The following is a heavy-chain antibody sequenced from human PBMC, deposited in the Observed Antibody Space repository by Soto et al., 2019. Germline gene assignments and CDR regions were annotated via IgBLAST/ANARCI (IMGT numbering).Heavy chain of an antibody. CDR3: AAPACAATWCSPPHNLDH. CDR2: INPLSGIP. Sequence: QVQLVQSGAEVKKPESSVKVSCKTSGGTFVRHVISWVRQAPGQGPEWMGKINPLSGIPNYAQKFQDRVTFTADTDSSTAYMELSSLRSDDTAVYYFAAPACAATWCSPPHNLDHWGQGTLVTVSS. J-gene: IGHJ4*02. CDR1: GGTFVRHV. V-gene: IGHV1-69*09. D-gene: IGHD2-2*01.